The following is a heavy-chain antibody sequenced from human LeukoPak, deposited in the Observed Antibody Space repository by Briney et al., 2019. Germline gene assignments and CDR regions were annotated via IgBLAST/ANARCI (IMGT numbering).Heavy chain of an antibody. CDR1: GFIFSSHG. CDR3: TTTRPYGTTWAGAFED. D-gene: IGHD6-19*01. Sequence: GGSLRLSCVASGFIFSSHGMSWVRQAPGKGLEWVSTVTSRSATHYTDSVKGRFITYRDSSKNTLFLQMNSLRAEDTALYYCTTTRPYGTTWAGAFEDWGQGTPVTVSS. J-gene: IGHJ4*02. CDR2: VTSRSAT. V-gene: IGHV3-23*01.